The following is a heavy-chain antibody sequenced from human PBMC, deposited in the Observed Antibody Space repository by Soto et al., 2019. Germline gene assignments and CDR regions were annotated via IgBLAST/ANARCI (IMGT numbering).Heavy chain of an antibody. CDR1: GFTFSSYA. V-gene: IGHV3-21*01. CDR3: YLGL. CDR2: ISSNSAYI. Sequence: GGSLRLSCAASGFTFSSYAMSWVRQAPGKGLEWVSTISSNSAYIYYTDALRGRFTISRDNAKNSLHLQMNSLRAEDTAVYYWYLGLWGRGTLVTVSS. J-gene: IGHJ2*01.